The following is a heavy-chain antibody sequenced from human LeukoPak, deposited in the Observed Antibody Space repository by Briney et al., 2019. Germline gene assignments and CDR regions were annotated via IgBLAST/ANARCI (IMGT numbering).Heavy chain of an antibody. J-gene: IGHJ4*02. V-gene: IGHV3-11*01. Sequence: GGSLRLSCAASGFTFTDYYMGWIRQAPGVGLDWVSYINSRGSTIYYTDSVRGRFTISRDNAKNSLYLQLNSLKAEDTAVYYCARGSGYSGYEVDVDSWGQGILVTVSS. CDR1: GFTFTDYY. CDR3: ARGSGYSGYEVDVDS. D-gene: IGHD5-12*01. CDR2: INSRGSTI.